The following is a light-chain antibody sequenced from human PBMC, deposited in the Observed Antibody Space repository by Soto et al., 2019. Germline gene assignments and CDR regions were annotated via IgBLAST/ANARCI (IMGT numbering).Light chain of an antibody. V-gene: IGKV2-30*02. CDR2: KVS. CDR1: QSLVHSDGRTY. Sequence: DVVMTQSPLSLPVTLGQPASISCRSSQSLVHSDGRTYLNWFQQRPGQSPRRLIYKVSNRDSGVPDRFSGSGSGADFTLEISRVEAEDVGVYYCMQGTHWPRTFGQGTKVEIK. CDR3: MQGTHWPRT. J-gene: IGKJ1*01.